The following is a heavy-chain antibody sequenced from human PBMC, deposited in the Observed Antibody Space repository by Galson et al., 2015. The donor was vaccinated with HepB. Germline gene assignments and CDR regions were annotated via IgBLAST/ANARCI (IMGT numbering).Heavy chain of an antibody. CDR3: ARSPYYDSGSYYNVWIDP. CDR2: INTNTGNP. V-gene: IGHV7-4-1*02. J-gene: IGHJ5*02. CDR1: GYSFTTYG. D-gene: IGHD3-10*01. Sequence: SVKVPCKASGYSFTTYGMNWVRQAPGQGLEWMGWINTNTGNPTYAQGFTGRFVFSLDTSVSTAYLQISSLKAEDTAVYYCARSPYYDSGSYYNVWIDPWGQGTLVTVSS.